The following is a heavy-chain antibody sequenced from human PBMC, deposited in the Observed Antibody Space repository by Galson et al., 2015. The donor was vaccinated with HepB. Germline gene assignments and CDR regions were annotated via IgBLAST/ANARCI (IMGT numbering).Heavy chain of an antibody. CDR2: ISYDGSNK. J-gene: IGHJ4*02. D-gene: IGHD3-10*01. CDR3: AKVSIGSGSYSRLFSRTKVFDY. CDR1: GFTFSSYA. Sequence: SLRLSCAASGFTFSSYAMHWVRQAPGKGLEWVAVISYDGSNKYYADSVKGRFTISRDNSKSTLYLQMNSLRAEDTAVYYCAKVSIGSGSYSRLFSRTKVFDYWGQGTLVTVSS. V-gene: IGHV3-30*04.